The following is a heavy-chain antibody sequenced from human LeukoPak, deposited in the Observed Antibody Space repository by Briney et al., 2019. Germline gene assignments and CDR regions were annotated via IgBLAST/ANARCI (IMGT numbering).Heavy chain of an antibody. CDR1: GGSFSGHY. V-gene: IGHV4-34*01. CDR2: SNHSGKT. D-gene: IGHD6-13*01. Sequence: KPSETLSLTCAVYGGSFSGHYWSWIRQPPGKGLEWIGESNHSGKTNYNPSLKSRVTISVDTSKNQFSLKLSSVTAADTAVYYCARGGSSSPKYFQHWGQGTLVTVSS. CDR3: ARGGSSSPKYFQH. J-gene: IGHJ1*01.